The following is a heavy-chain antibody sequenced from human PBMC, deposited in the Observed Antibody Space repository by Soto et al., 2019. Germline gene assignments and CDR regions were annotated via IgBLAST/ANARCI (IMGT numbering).Heavy chain of an antibody. CDR3: ASAKAAVIAPLGI. V-gene: IGHV3-23*01. J-gene: IGHJ3*02. CDR1: GFTFNNSA. CDR2: ISENGGSRGGT. Sequence: PGGSLRLSCAASGFTFNNSAMTWVRHAPGQGLEWVASISENGGSRGGTYYADSVKGRFTISRDNSKNTLYLQVDSLTGADTAVYYCASAKAAVIAPLGIWGQGVLVTVSS. D-gene: IGHD2-21*01.